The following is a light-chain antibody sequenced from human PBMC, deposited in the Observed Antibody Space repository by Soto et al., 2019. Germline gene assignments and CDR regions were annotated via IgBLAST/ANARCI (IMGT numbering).Light chain of an antibody. Sequence: QSVLTQPASVSGSPGQSITISCTGTSGDIGSYNRVSWYQQHPGKAPKLIIYEVNDRPSGVSNRFSGSKSGNTASLTISGLQAEDEAEYYCSSYTNINTRACVFGTGTKLTVL. CDR3: SSYTNINTRACV. CDR1: SGDIGSYNR. J-gene: IGLJ1*01. CDR2: EVN. V-gene: IGLV2-14*01.